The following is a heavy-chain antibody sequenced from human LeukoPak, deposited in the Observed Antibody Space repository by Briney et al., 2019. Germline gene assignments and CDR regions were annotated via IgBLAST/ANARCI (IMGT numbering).Heavy chain of an antibody. CDR1: GFTFSSYW. V-gene: IGHV3-74*01. Sequence: GGSLRLSCAASGFTFSSYWMHWVRQAPGKGLVWVSRINSDGSSTSYADSVKGRFTISRDNSKNTLFLQMNRLRAEDTAVYYCARDCSDSSSDYYPLGYWGQGTLVTVSP. CDR2: INSDGSST. J-gene: IGHJ4*02. CDR3: ARDCSDSSSDYYPLGY. D-gene: IGHD3-22*01.